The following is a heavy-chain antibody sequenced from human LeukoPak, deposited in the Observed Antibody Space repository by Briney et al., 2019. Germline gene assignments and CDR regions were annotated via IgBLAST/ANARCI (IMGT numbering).Heavy chain of an antibody. D-gene: IGHD6-13*01. Sequence: GGSLRLSCAASGFTFSSYSMNWVRQAPGKGLEWVSSISSSSSYIYYADSVKGRFTISRDNAKNSLYLQMNSLRAEDTAVYYCARVSSWGGYFDYWGQGTLVTVSS. V-gene: IGHV3-21*01. CDR1: GFTFSSYS. J-gene: IGHJ4*02. CDR2: ISSSSSYI. CDR3: ARVSSWGGYFDY.